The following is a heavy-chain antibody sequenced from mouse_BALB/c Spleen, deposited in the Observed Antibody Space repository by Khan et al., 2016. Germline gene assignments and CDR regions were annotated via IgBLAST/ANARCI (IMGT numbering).Heavy chain of an antibody. CDR2: INTYSGES. CDR3: ARYRYYDGSSRYFDV. D-gene: IGHD1-1*01. CDR1: GYTFTNYG. Sequence: QIQLVQSGPELKKPGKTVKISCKASGYTFTNYGMNWVKQAPGKGLKWMGWINTYSGESTYADDFKGRFAFSLETSANTAYLQINNLNNEDTATXFSARYRYYDGSSRYFDVWGAGTTVTVSS. J-gene: IGHJ1*01. V-gene: IGHV9-3-1*01.